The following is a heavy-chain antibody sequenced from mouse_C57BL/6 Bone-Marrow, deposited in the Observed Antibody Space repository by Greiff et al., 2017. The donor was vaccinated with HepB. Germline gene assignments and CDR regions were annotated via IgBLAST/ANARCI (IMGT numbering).Heavy chain of an antibody. CDR1: GYSFTGYY. V-gene: IGHV1-42*01. Sequence: EVQLQESGPELVKPGASVKISCKASGYSFTGYYMNWVKQSPEKSLEWIGEINPSTGGTTYNQKFKAKATLTVDKSSSTAYMQLKSLTSEDSAVYYCERRVAYWGQGTLVTVSA. CDR2: INPSTGGT. CDR3: ERRVAY. J-gene: IGHJ3*01.